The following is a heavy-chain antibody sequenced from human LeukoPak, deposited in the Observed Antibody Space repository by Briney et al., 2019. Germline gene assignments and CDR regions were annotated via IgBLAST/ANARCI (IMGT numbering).Heavy chain of an antibody. V-gene: IGHV3-7*01. J-gene: IGHJ6*03. D-gene: IGHD2-2*01. Sequence: GGSLRLSCAASGFTFSSYWMSWVRQAPGKGLEWVANIKQDGSEKYYVDSVKGRFTISRDNAKNSLYLQMNSLRAEDTAVYYCAREVWDCSSTSCYHYMDVWGKGTTVTISS. CDR3: AREVWDCSSTSCYHYMDV. CDR2: IKQDGSEK. CDR1: GFTFSSYW.